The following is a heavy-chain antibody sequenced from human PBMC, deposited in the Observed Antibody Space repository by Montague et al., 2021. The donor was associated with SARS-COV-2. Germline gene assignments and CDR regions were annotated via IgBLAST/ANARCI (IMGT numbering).Heavy chain of an antibody. Sequence: SETLSLTCTVSGGSIRSFYWSWIRQSAGKGLEWIGRIFTTGSTNXNPSLKSRITMSVDMSKNQFSLNLNSVTAADTAVYYCAGDSFGDLGVYWGQGILVTVSS. CDR3: AGDSFGDLGVY. J-gene: IGHJ4*02. V-gene: IGHV4-4*07. CDR2: IFTTGST. D-gene: IGHD3-10*01. CDR1: GGSIRSFY.